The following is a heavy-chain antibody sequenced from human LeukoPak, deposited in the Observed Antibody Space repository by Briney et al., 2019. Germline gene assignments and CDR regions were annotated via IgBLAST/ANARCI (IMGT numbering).Heavy chain of an antibody. D-gene: IGHD3-22*01. CDR2: IYYSGST. J-gene: IGHJ4*02. CDR1: GGSISSSSYY. CDR3: AREQGSYYDSSAIPDY. Sequence: PSETLSLTCTVSGGSISSSSYYWGWIRQPPGKGLEWIGSIYYSGSTYYNPSLKSRVTISVDTSKNQFSLKLSSVTAADTAVYYCAREQGSYYDSSAIPDYWGQGTLVTVSS. V-gene: IGHV4-39*07.